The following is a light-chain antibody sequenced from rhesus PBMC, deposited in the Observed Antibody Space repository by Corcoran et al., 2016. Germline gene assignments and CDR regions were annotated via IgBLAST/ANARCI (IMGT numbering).Light chain of an antibody. CDR3: LQDYTTPFT. CDR1: QGISSW. CDR2: AAS. Sequence: DIQMTQSPSSLSASVGDKVTITCRASQGISSWLAWYQQKPGKAPTLLIDAASSLQTGVSSRFSGSGAGTDYTLTISSLQPEDVATYYCLQDYTTPFTFGPGTKLDIK. J-gene: IGKJ3*01. V-gene: IGKV1-18*01.